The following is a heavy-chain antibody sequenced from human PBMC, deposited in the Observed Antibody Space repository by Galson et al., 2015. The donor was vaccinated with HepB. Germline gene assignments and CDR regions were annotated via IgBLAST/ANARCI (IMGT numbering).Heavy chain of an antibody. D-gene: IGHD2-2*01. CDR3: ARESHQLLQGTRANANWFDP. CDR2: INPNSGGT. V-gene: IGHV1-2*02. CDR1: GYTFTGYY. J-gene: IGHJ5*02. Sequence: SVKVSCKASGYTFTGYYMHWVRQAPGQGLEWMGWINPNSGGTNYAQKFQGRVTMTRDTSISTAHMELSRLRSDDTAVYYCARESHQLLQGTRANANWFDPWGQGTLVTVSS.